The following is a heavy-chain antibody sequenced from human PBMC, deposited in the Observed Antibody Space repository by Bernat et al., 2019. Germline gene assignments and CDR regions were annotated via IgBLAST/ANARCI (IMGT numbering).Heavy chain of an antibody. CDR3: TTDPPGGVVTGELGY. CDR1: GFTFNNAW. J-gene: IGHJ4*02. Sequence: EVQLVESGGGLVKPGGSLRLSCAASGFTFNNAWMNWVRQAPGKGLEWVGRIKTKTDGGTTDYTAPVKGRFTVSRDDPKNTVYLQMNSLKPEDTAVYYCTTDPPGGVVTGELGYWGQGTLVTVSS. V-gene: IGHV3-15*07. D-gene: IGHD4-23*01. CDR2: IKTKTDGGTT.